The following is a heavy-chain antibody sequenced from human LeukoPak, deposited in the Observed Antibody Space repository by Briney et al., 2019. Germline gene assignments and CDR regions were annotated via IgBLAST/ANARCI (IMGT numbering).Heavy chain of an antibody. D-gene: IGHD6-19*01. J-gene: IGHJ4*02. CDR1: GFTFSSYA. Sequence: GGSLRLSCAASGFTFSSYAMSWVRQAPGKGLERVSTISGSGGSTYYADSVKGRFTISRDNSKNTLYLQMNSLRAEDTAVYYCAKSAVAGWRFDYWGQGTLVTVSS. CDR2: ISGSGGST. V-gene: IGHV3-23*01. CDR3: AKSAVAGWRFDY.